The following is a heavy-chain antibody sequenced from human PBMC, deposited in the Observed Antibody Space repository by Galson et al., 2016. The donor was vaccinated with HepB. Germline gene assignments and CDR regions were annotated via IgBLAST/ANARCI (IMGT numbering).Heavy chain of an antibody. V-gene: IGHV4-39*01. Sequence: ETLSLTCSLSRTSISSNVYYWAWIRQPAGKGLEWIGSVYYSGDSYYNPSLKPRVTISVDTSRDQFSLRLTSVTAADTAVYYCARQGSSSAFDVWGLGTLVTVSS. CDR2: VYYSGDS. CDR3: ARQGSSSAFDV. CDR1: RTSISSNVYY. D-gene: IGHD6-25*01. J-gene: IGHJ5*02.